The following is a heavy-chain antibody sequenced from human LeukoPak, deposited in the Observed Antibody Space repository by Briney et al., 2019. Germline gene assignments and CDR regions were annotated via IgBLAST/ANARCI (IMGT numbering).Heavy chain of an antibody. V-gene: IGHV3-7*01. D-gene: IGHD3-16*02. Sequence: GGSLRLSCAASGFTFSSYWMSWVRQAPGKGLEWVANIKQDGSEKYYVDSVKGRFTISRDNAKNSLYLQMNSLRAEDTAVYYCARAIYVWGSYRYGSKDTDYWGPGTLVTVSS. CDR1: GFTFSSYW. J-gene: IGHJ4*02. CDR2: IKQDGSEK. CDR3: ARAIYVWGSYRYGSKDTDY.